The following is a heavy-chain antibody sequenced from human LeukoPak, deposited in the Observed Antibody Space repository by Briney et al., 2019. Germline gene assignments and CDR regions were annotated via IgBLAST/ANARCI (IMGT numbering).Heavy chain of an antibody. Sequence: GGSLRLSCAASGFTFSSYWMSWVRQAPGKGLEWVANIKQDGSEEYYVDSVKGRFTISRDNAKNSLYLQMNSLRAEDTAVYYCARVLGSTSYHMDVWGKGTTVTVSS. CDR3: ARVLGSTSYHMDV. V-gene: IGHV3-7*01. J-gene: IGHJ6*03. CDR1: GFTFSSYW. D-gene: IGHD2-2*01. CDR2: IKQDGSEE.